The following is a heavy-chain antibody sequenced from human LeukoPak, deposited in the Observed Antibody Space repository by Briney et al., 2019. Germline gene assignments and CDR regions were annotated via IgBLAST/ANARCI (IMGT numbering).Heavy chain of an antibody. CDR1: GFTFSDYY. D-gene: IGHD1-26*01. CDR3: ARDLPLYSGSYSDY. J-gene: IGHJ4*02. Sequence: GGSLRLSCAASGFTFSDYYMSWIRQAPGKGLEWVSYISSSGSTIYYADSVKGRFTSSRDNAKNALYLQMNSLRAEDTAVYYCARDLPLYSGSYSDYWGQGTLVTVSS. V-gene: IGHV3-11*04. CDR2: ISSSGSTI.